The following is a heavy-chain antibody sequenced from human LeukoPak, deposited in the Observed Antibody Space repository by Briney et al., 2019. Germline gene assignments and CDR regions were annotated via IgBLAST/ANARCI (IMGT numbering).Heavy chain of an antibody. V-gene: IGHV4-59*12. D-gene: IGHD1-1*01. CDR3: ARFGSSTWYKGAFDI. CDR1: GGSISSYY. Sequence: SETLSLTCTVSGGSISSYYWSWIRQPPGKGLEWIGYIYYSGSTNYNPSLKSRVTISVDTSKNQFSLNLTSVTAADTAVYYCARFGSSTWYKGAFDIWGQGTMVTVAS. CDR2: IYYSGST. J-gene: IGHJ3*02.